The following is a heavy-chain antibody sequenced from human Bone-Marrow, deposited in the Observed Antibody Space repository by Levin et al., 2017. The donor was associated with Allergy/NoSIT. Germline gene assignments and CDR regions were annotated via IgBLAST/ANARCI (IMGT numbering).Heavy chain of an antibody. CDR3: ARESRIAVAGTIVTGWFDP. CDR2: ISAYNGNT. Sequence: GESLKISCKASGYTFTSYGISWVRQAPGQGLEWMGWISAYNGNTNYAQKLQGRVTMTTDTSTSTAYMELRSLRSDDTAVYYCARESRIAVAGTIVTGWFDPWGQGTLVTVSS. D-gene: IGHD6-19*01. CDR1: GYTFTSYG. J-gene: IGHJ5*02. V-gene: IGHV1-18*01.